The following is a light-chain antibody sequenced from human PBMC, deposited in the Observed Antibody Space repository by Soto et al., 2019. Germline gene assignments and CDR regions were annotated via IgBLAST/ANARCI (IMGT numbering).Light chain of an antibody. Sequence: DIVMTQSPDSLAVSLGERATINCKSSQSVLYSSNNKNYLGWYQQKIGQPPKLLIYWSSTRESGVPDRFSGSGSWTDFTLTISCLQAEDVAVYYCQQYYSKPLTFGGGTKVEIK. V-gene: IGKV4-1*01. CDR1: QSVLYSSNNKNY. J-gene: IGKJ4*01. CDR2: WSS. CDR3: QQYYSKPLT.